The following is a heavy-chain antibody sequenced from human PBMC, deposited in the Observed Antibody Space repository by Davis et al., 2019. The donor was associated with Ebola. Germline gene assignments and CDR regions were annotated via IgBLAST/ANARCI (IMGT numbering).Heavy chain of an antibody. CDR3: ARDGAYMITYLYYFDY. CDR1: GFTFSSYG. J-gene: IGHJ4*02. V-gene: IGHV3-33*01. Sequence: GGSLRLSCAASGFTFSSYGMHWVRQAPGKGLEWVAVIWYDGSNKYYADSVKGRFTIARDISKNTLYLQMNSLKAEDTAVYYCARDGAYMITYLYYFDYWGQGTLVTVSS. D-gene: IGHD3-16*01. CDR2: IWYDGSNK.